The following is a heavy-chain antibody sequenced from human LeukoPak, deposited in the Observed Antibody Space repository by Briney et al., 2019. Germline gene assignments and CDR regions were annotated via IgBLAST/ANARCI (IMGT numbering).Heavy chain of an antibody. CDR1: GFIFMGYG. V-gene: IGHV3-30*02. J-gene: IGHJ6*04. CDR2: IRPDGHNK. D-gene: IGHD3-3*02. Sequence: GGSLRLSCAASGFIFMGYGMHWVRQAPGKGPEWVAFIRPDGHNKYYADSVQGRFMISRDNSKNTVDLQMNSLRGDDTAMYYCAKEGAASWDVDVWGKGTTVTVSS. CDR3: AKEGAASWDVDV.